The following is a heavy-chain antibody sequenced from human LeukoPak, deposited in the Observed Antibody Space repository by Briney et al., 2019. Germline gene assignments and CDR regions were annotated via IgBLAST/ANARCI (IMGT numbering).Heavy chain of an antibody. CDR1: GYSFTSYW. CDR3: ARHAGGIVVPAAIPYYYYYGMDV. V-gene: IGHV5-51*01. D-gene: IGHD2-2*01. CDR2: IYPGDSDT. J-gene: IGHJ6*02. Sequence: GESLKISCKGSGYSFTSYWIGWVRQMPGKGLEWMGIIYPGDSDTRYSPSFQGQVTISADKSISTAYLQWSSLKASDTAMYYCARHAGGIVVPAAIPYYYYYGMDVWGQGTTVTVSS.